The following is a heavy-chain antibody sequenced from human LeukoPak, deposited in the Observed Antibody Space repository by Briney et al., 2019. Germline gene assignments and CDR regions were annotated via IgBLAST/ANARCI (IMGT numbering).Heavy chain of an antibody. CDR1: GFTFSSYA. CDR2: ISYDGSNK. V-gene: IGHV3-30*04. J-gene: IGHJ4*02. CDR3: ARTGYSSSWYYFDH. Sequence: PGGSLRLSCAASGFTFSSYAMHWVRQAPGKGLEWVAVISYDGSNKYYADSVKGRFTISRDNSKNTLYLQMNSLRAEDTAVYYCARTGYSSSWYYFDHWGQGTLVTVSS. D-gene: IGHD6-13*01.